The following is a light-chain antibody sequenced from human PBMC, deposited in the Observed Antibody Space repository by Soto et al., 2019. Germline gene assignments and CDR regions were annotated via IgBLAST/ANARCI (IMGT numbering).Light chain of an antibody. V-gene: IGKV3D-15*01. J-gene: IGKJ2*01. Sequence: EIVMTQSPATLSLSPGERATLSCRASQSVSSNLAWYQQKPGQAPRLLIYGASIRATGIPARFSGSGSGTEFTLTLSSLQSEDFAVYDCQQYNNWTPYTFGQGTKMEIK. CDR3: QQYNNWTPYT. CDR1: QSVSSN. CDR2: GAS.